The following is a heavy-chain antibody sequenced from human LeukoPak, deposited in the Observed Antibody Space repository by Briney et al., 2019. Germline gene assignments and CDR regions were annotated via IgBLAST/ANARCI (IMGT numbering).Heavy chain of an antibody. J-gene: IGHJ4*02. D-gene: IGHD3-3*01. V-gene: IGHV3-48*04. CDR2: ISSCSSTI. CDR1: GFTFSSYS. CDR3: ARDRFSVVPLDY. Sequence: GGSLRLSCAASGFTFSSYSMNWVRQAPGKGLEWVSYISSCSSTIYYADSVKGRFTISRDNAKNSLYLQMNSLRAEDTAVYYCARDRFSVVPLDYWGQGTLVTVSS.